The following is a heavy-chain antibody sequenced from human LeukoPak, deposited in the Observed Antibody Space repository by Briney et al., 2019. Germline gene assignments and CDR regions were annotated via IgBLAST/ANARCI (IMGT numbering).Heavy chain of an antibody. CDR1: GFTFSSYA. CDR2: IKQDGSQE. Sequence: GGSLRLSCAASGFTFSSYAMSWVRQAPGKGLEWVAHIKQDGSQEYYVDSVKGRFTISRDSAKNSLYLQMNSLRAEDTAVYYCARGVPYDSWSGPHYSDYWGQGTLVTVSS. D-gene: IGHD3-3*01. J-gene: IGHJ4*02. CDR3: ARGVPYDSWSGPHYSDY. V-gene: IGHV3-7*01.